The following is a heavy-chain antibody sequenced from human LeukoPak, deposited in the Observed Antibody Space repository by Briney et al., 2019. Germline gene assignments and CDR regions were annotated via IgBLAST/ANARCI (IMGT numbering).Heavy chain of an antibody. CDR2: ISSSSSYI. J-gene: IGHJ4*02. D-gene: IGHD5-12*01. CDR3: ARGGEWLRLLNY. Sequence: GGSLRLSCAASGFTFSSYSMNWVRQAPGKGLEWVSSISSSSSYIYYADSVKGRFTISRDNAKNPLYLQMNSLRAEDTAVYYCARGGEWLRLLNYWGQGTLVTVSS. V-gene: IGHV3-21*01. CDR1: GFTFSSYS.